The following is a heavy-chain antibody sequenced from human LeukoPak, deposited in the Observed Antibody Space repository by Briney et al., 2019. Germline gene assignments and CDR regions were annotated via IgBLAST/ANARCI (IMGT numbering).Heavy chain of an antibody. CDR1: GFTFSSYS. CDR3: ARGFIAVAGTGDY. Sequence: GGSLRLSCAASGFTFSSYSMNWVRQAPGKGLEWVSSISSSSSYIYYADSVKGRFTISRDNAKNSPYLQMNSLRAEDTAVYYCARGFIAVAGTGDYWGQGTLVTVSS. V-gene: IGHV3-21*01. J-gene: IGHJ4*02. D-gene: IGHD6-19*01. CDR2: ISSSSSYI.